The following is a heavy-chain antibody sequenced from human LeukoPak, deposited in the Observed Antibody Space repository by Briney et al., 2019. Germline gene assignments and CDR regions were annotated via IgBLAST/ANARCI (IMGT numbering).Heavy chain of an antibody. Sequence: QPGRSLRLSCAASGFTFDNYAMNWVRQVPGKGLEWISLISWNSGTIGCADSVKGRFTISRDNANNFLYLQMNSLRAEDTALYYCARAYKDRSLAGKKEFFQHWGQGTLVTVSS. CDR1: GFTFDNYA. V-gene: IGHV3-9*01. CDR3: ARAYKDRSLAGKKEFFQH. D-gene: IGHD6-19*01. J-gene: IGHJ1*01. CDR2: ISWNSGTI.